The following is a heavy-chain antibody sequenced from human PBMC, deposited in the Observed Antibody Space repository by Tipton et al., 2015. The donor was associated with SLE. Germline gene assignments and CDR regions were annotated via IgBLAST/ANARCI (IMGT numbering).Heavy chain of an antibody. CDR2: IYHSGST. J-gene: IGHJ4*02. Sequence: TLSLTCTVSGYSISSGYYWGWIRQPPGKGLEWIGNIYHSGSTYYNPSLKSRVTISVDTSKNQFSLKLNSVTAADTAVYYCARPLIGGSSGFLESWGQGTLVTVSS. V-gene: IGHV4-38-2*02. CDR1: GYSISSGYY. CDR3: ARPLIGGSSGFLES. D-gene: IGHD2-15*01.